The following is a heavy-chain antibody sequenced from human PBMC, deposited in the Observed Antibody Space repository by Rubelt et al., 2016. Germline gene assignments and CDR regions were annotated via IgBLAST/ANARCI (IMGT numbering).Heavy chain of an antibody. V-gene: IGHV1-2*02. CDR3: ARFAIGGHSSGYLFDY. Sequence: QVQLVQSGAEVKKPGASVKVSCKASGYTFTGYYMHWVRQAPGQGLAWMGWINPNSGGTNYAQKFQGRVTRTRDTSISTAYMELSRLRSDDTAVYYCARFAIGGHSSGYLFDYWGQGTLVTVSS. D-gene: IGHD3-22*01. J-gene: IGHJ4*02. CDR2: INPNSGGT. CDR1: GYTFTGYY.